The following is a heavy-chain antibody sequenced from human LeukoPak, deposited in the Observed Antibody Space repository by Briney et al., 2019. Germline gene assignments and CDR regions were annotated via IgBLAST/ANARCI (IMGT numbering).Heavy chain of an antibody. CDR2: IYHSGKT. J-gene: IGHJ4*02. D-gene: IGHD6-19*01. CDR3: ARHIAVAGQRGFDY. Sequence: SETLSLTCAVSGGSINNYWWSWVRQPAGKGLEWIGEIYHSGKTNYNVSLKSRVTMSVDKSKNQFSLKLTSVTAADTAFYFCARHIAVAGQRGFDYWGQGTLVTASS. V-gene: IGHV4-4*02. CDR1: GGSINNYW.